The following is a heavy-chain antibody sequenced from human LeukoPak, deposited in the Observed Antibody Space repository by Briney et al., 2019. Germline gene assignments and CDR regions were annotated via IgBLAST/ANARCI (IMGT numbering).Heavy chain of an antibody. Sequence: GGSLRLSCATSEFTFHSHAMNWVRQAPGKGLEWVSSISDTGDTYYADSVKGRFTISRDNSRNTLYLQMSSLRAEDTAIYYCAKTLFGFSYGKIDYWGQGTLVTVSS. CDR2: ISDTGDT. V-gene: IGHV3-23*01. D-gene: IGHD5-18*01. CDR3: AKTLFGFSYGKIDY. CDR1: EFTFHSHA. J-gene: IGHJ4*02.